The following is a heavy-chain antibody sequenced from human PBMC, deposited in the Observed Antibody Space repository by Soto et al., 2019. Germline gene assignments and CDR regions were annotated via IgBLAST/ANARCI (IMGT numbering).Heavy chain of an antibody. Sequence: QVQLVQSGAEVKKPGSSVKVSCKASGGTFSSYAISWVRQAPGQGLEWMGGIIPIFGTANYAQKFQGRVKIGADESTSTAYMELSSLSSEDTAVYYCAMGYDSSGYYYSRDWGRGTLVTVSS. V-gene: IGHV1-69*12. D-gene: IGHD3-22*01. CDR3: AMGYDSSGYYYSRD. J-gene: IGHJ1*01. CDR2: IIPIFGTA. CDR1: GGTFSSYA.